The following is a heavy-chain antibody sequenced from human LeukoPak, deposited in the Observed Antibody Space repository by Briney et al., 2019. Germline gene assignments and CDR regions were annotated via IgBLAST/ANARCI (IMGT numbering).Heavy chain of an antibody. V-gene: IGHV3-23*01. J-gene: IGHJ4*02. D-gene: IGHD3-10*01. Sequence: GGSLRLSCQASGFTFSDYAMSWVRQAPGKGLEWVSSIIPDGGSFFADSVKGRFTISRDDSRSVVYLQMNTLSAEDTAVYYCARSGVATCHYWGQGILVAVSS. CDR2: IIPDGGS. CDR1: GFTFSDYA. CDR3: ARSGVATCHY.